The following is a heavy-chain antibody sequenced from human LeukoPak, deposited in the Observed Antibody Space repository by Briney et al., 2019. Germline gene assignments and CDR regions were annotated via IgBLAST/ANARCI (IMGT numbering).Heavy chain of an antibody. V-gene: IGHV1-69*13. D-gene: IGHD1-26*01. CDR1: RGTFSSYA. CDR3: ARGGQWELPWLLDY. J-gene: IGHJ4*02. Sequence: SVKVSCKASRGTFSSYAISWVRQAPGQGLEWMGGIIPIFGTANYAQKFQGRVTITADESTSTAYMELSSLRSEDTAVYYCARGGQWELPWLLDYWGQGTQVTVSS. CDR2: IIPIFGTA.